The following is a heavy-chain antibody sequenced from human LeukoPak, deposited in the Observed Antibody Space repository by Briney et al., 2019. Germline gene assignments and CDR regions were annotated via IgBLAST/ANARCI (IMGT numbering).Heavy chain of an antibody. Sequence: SETLSLTCGVSGVPFSNYYWSRVRQSPTQGLEWIGEINHSGYTNYNPSLKSRVTMSIDTSKNQFSLKLTSVAAADAGLYYCTRGVAGHPDWGQGTLVTVSS. CDR2: INHSGYT. J-gene: IGHJ4*02. CDR1: GVPFSNYY. D-gene: IGHD6-19*01. CDR3: TRGVAGHPD. V-gene: IGHV4-34*01.